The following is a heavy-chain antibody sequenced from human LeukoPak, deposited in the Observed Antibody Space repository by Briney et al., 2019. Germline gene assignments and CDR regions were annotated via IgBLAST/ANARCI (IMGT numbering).Heavy chain of an antibody. Sequence: PGGSLRLSCAASGFTFSSYAMHWVRQAPGKGLEWVAVISYDGSNKYYADSVKGRFTISRDNSKNTLYLQMNSLRAEDTAVYYCAGPAADCTNGVCYVNWGQGTLVTVSS. CDR3: AGPAADCTNGVCYVN. D-gene: IGHD2-8*01. V-gene: IGHV3-30-3*01. CDR2: ISYDGSNK. J-gene: IGHJ4*02. CDR1: GFTFSSYA.